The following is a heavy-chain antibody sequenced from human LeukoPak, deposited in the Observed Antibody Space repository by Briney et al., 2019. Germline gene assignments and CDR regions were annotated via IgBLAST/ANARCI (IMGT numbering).Heavy chain of an antibody. CDR1: GFTFSSYA. D-gene: IGHD2-2*02. J-gene: IGHJ1*01. V-gene: IGHV3-30-3*01. Sequence: GGSLRLSCAASGFTFSSYAMHWVRQAPGKGLEWVAVISYDGSNKYYADSVKGRFTISRDNSKNTLYLQMNSLRAEDTAVYYCARGVRDIVVVPAAIQHRAEYFQHWGQGTLVTVSS. CDR2: ISYDGSNK. CDR3: ARGVRDIVVVPAAIQHRAEYFQH.